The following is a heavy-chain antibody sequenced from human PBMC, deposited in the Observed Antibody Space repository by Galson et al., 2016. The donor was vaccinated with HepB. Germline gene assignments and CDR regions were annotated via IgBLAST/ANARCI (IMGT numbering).Heavy chain of an antibody. V-gene: IGHV3-30-3*01. J-gene: IGHJ6*02. Sequence: LRLSCAASGFTFSTYAIHWVRQAPGKGLEWVAVISYDGSNKYYVDSVKGRFTLSRDNPKNTLYMQMNSLRTEDTAVYHCARGTMVRGALYDYNAMDVWGQGTTVTVSS. D-gene: IGHD3-10*01. CDR2: ISYDGSNK. CDR1: GFTFSTYA. CDR3: ARGTMVRGALYDYNAMDV.